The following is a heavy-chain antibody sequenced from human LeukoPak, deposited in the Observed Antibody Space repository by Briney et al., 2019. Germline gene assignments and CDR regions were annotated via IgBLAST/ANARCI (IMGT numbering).Heavy chain of an antibody. CDR3: AKVEYGSGSYGTFDM. Sequence: GGSLRLSCAASGFTFTDYAMNWVRQAPGKGLAWVSAISISGGSTYYADSVRGRFTISRDKSKNTLYLQMNSLRAEDTAVYYCAKVEYGSGSYGTFDMWGLGTMVTVSS. J-gene: IGHJ3*02. CDR2: ISISGGST. V-gene: IGHV3-23*01. D-gene: IGHD3-10*01. CDR1: GFTFTDYA.